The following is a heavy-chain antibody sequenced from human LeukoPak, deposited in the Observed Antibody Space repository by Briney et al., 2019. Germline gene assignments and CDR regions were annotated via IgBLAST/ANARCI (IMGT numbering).Heavy chain of an antibody. Sequence: SETLSLTCTVSGGSLSSYYWSWIRQPAGKGLEWIGRIYTSGSTNYNPSLKSRVTMSVDTSKNQFSLRLSSVTAADTAVYYCAREALGYCSSTSCYGGFDPWGQGTLVTVSS. CDR3: AREALGYCSSTSCYGGFDP. CDR2: IYTSGST. D-gene: IGHD2-2*01. V-gene: IGHV4-4*07. CDR1: GGSLSSYY. J-gene: IGHJ5*02.